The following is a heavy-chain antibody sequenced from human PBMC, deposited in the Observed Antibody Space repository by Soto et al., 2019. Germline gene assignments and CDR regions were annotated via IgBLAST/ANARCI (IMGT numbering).Heavy chain of an antibody. D-gene: IGHD6-19*01. CDR1: GFTVSSNY. CDR2: IYSGGST. J-gene: IGHJ4*01. CDR3: ARSVECHFDF. Sequence: GGSLRLSCAASGFTVSSNYMSWVRQAPGKGLEWVSVIYSGGSTYYADSVKGRFTISRDNAKNSLYLQMTSLRDEDTAVYYCARSVECHFDFWGQGTLVTGSS. V-gene: IGHV3-66*01.